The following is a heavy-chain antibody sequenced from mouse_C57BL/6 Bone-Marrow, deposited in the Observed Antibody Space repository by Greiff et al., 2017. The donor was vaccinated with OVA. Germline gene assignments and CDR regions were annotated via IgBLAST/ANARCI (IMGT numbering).Heavy chain of an antibody. CDR3: ARLGKNYYGSSYGWYFDV. V-gene: IGHV1-53*01. CDR2: INPSNGGT. CDR1: GYTFTSYW. Sequence: VQLQQPGTELVKAGASVKLSCKASGYTFTSYWMHWVKQRPGQGLEWIGNINPSNGGTNYNEKFKSKATLTVDKSSSTAYMQLSSLTSEDSAVYYCARLGKNYYGSSYGWYFDVWGTGTTVTVSS. D-gene: IGHD1-1*01. J-gene: IGHJ1*03.